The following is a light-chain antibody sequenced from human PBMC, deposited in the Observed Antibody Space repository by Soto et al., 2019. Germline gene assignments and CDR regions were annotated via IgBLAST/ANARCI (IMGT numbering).Light chain of an antibody. J-gene: IGLJ1*01. CDR3: CSYAGSSTFLYV. Sequence: QSVLTQPASVPGSPGQSITISCTGTSSDVGSYNLVSWYQQHPGKAPKLMIYEVSKRPSGVSNRFSGSKSGNTASLTISGLQAEDEADYYCCSYAGSSTFLYVFGTGTKVTVL. CDR2: EVS. V-gene: IGLV2-23*02. CDR1: SSDVGSYNL.